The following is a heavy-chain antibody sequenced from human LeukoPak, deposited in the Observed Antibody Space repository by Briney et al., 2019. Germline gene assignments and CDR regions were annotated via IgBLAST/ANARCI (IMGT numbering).Heavy chain of an antibody. J-gene: IGHJ3*02. V-gene: IGHV1-2*02. CDR1: GYTFTGYY. D-gene: IGHD3-3*01. Sequence: ASVKVSCKASGYTFTGYYMHWVRQAPGQGLEWMGWINPNSGGTNYAQKFQGRVTMTRDTSISTAYMELSRLRSDDTAVYYCARXXSXTSXFGVVIDAFDIWGQGTMVTVSS. CDR3: ARXXSXTSXFGVVIDAFDI. CDR2: INPNSGGT.